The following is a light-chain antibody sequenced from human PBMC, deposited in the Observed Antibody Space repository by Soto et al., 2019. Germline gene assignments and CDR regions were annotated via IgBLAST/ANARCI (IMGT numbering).Light chain of an antibody. CDR2: DAS. V-gene: IGKV1-33*01. J-gene: IGKJ4*01. CDR1: QDISNY. CDR3: QQYDNLT. Sequence: DIQMTQSPSSLSASVGHRVTITCQASQDISNYFNWYQQKPGKAPKLLIYDASNLETGVPSRFSGSGSGTDFTFTISSMQPEDIATYYCQQYDNLTFGGGTKVDIK.